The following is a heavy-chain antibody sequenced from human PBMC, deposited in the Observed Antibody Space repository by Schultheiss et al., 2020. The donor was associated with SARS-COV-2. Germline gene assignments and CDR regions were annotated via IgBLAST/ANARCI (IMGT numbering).Heavy chain of an antibody. D-gene: IGHD1-26*01. CDR3: AKGHRTVGSSLYFQS. CDR2: IKQDGSEK. CDR1: GFTFSSYG. J-gene: IGHJ1*01. V-gene: IGHV3-33*03. Sequence: GGSLRLSCAASGFTFSSYGMHWVRQAPGKGLEWVANIKQDGSEKYYADAVKGRFTISRDNSNEMVFLEMNSLRVEDTAIYYCAKGHRTVGSSLYFQSWGQGTLVTVSS.